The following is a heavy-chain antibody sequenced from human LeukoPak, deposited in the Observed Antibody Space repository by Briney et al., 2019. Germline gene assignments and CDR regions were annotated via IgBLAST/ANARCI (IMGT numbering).Heavy chain of an antibody. Sequence: SETLSLTCTVSGGSIRSSYYYWGWIRQPPGKGLEWIGSIYDSGSTYYNPSLKSRVTISLDTSKSQFSLKLSSVTAADTAVYYCARSPGYYDKRNYFSGDFDYWGQGTLVTVSS. CDR2: IYDSGST. D-gene: IGHD3-22*01. CDR1: GGSIRSSYYY. V-gene: IGHV4-39*07. CDR3: ARSPGYYDKRNYFSGDFDY. J-gene: IGHJ4*02.